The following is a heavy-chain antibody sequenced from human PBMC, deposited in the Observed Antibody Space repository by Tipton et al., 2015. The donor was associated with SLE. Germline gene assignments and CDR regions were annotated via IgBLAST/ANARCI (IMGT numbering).Heavy chain of an antibody. V-gene: IGHV3-23*01. J-gene: IGHJ3*01. CDR2: ISGSGDST. D-gene: IGHD2/OR15-2a*01. CDR1: GFTFNNYA. CDR3: AKAQGVIVPNDAFDF. Sequence: SLRLSCTASGFTFNNYAMNWVRQAPGKGLEWVSGISGSGDSTYSGDSVKGRFTISRDNSKKTLYLQMNSLRVEDTAIYYCAKAQGVIVPNDAFDFGAKGQWSPSLQ.